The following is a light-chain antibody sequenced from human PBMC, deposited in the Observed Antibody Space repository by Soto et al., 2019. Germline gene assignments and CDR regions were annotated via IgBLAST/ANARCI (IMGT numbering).Light chain of an antibody. J-gene: IGLJ2*01. Sequence: QSGLTQSASVSGSPGQSITISCTGTSSDVGSYNLVSWYQHHPGKAPKLMIYEGSKRPSGVSNRFSGSKSGNTASLTISGLQAEDEADYYCCSYAGISTVVFGGGTKLTVL. CDR2: EGS. CDR1: SSDVGSYNL. CDR3: CSYAGISTVV. V-gene: IGLV2-23*01.